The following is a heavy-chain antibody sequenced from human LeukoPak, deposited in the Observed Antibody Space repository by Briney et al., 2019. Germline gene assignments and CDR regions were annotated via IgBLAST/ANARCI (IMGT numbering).Heavy chain of an antibody. Sequence: GGSLRLSWAASGFTFSSYWMSWVRQAPEKGLEWVANIKQDGSEKYYVDSVKGRFTISRDNAKNSLCLQMNSLRAEDTAVYYCAREVDTAMVDYWGQGTLVTVSS. V-gene: IGHV3-7*01. CDR1: GFTFSSYW. CDR3: AREVDTAMVDY. D-gene: IGHD5-18*01. CDR2: IKQDGSEK. J-gene: IGHJ4*02.